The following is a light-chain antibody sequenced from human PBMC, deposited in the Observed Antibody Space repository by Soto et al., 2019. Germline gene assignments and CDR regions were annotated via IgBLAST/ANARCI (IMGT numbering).Light chain of an antibody. CDR2: AAS. Sequence: IQWTQSPSSLSASVGDRVTITCRASEPISSYLNWYQQRPGTAPKLLIYAASSLQSGVPSRFSGSGSGTDFTLTISSLQPEDFATYYCQQGDSTPLTFGGGTKVDI. J-gene: IGKJ4*01. V-gene: IGKV1-39*01. CDR3: QQGDSTPLT. CDR1: EPISSY.